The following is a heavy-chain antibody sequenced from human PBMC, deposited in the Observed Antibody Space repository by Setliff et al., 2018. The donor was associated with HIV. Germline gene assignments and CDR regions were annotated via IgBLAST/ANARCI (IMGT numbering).Heavy chain of an antibody. Sequence: ASVKVSCKASGGTFSSYTINWVRQAPGQGLEWMGRSIPILGIGNDEQAQKFKGRVTFTADKSTSTVYMELSSLGSEDTAVYYCARCGAGEWHLYMDVWGKGTAVTVSS. D-gene: IGHD3-16*01. CDR2: SIPILGIG. J-gene: IGHJ6*03. CDR1: GGTFSSYT. CDR3: ARCGAGEWHLYMDV. V-gene: IGHV1-69*02.